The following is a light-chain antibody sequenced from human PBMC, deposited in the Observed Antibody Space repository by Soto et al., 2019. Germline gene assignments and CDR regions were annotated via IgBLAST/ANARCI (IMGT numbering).Light chain of an antibody. Sequence: QSVLTQPPSASGSPGQSVTISCTGTSSDVGGYNYVSWYQQHPGKAPKLMIYEVSKRPSGVPDRFSGSKSGNTASLTVSGLQAEDEADYYCNSYAGSNNFAVFGGGTKVTVL. J-gene: IGLJ2*01. CDR3: NSYAGSNNFAV. CDR2: EVS. CDR1: SSDVGGYNY. V-gene: IGLV2-8*01.